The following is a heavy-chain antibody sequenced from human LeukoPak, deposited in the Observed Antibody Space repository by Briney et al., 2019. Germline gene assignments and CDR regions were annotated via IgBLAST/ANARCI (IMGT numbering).Heavy chain of an antibody. CDR2: VNRDGSET. D-gene: IGHD2-2*01. V-gene: IGHV3-7*01. J-gene: IGHJ4*02. CDR1: GFALSSHW. Sequence: GGSLRLSCAASGFALSSHWMTWVRQVPGRGPEWVANVNRDGSETYYLDSVKGRFTISRDNSKNTLYLQMNSLRAEDTAVYYCARDGGYCSSTSCQIDYWGQGTLVTVSS. CDR3: ARDGGYCSSTSCQIDY.